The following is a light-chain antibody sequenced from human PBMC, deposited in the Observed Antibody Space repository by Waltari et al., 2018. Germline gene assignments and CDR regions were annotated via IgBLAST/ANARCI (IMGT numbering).Light chain of an antibody. CDR2: SNN. V-gene: IGLV1-44*01. CDR1: SSNIGSHT. Sequence: QPPSASGTPGQRVTISCSGSSSNIGSHTVTWYQQLPGTAPKLLIYSNNQRPSGVPDRFSGSKSGTSASLAISGLQSEDEADYYCAAWDDSLNGPVFGGGTKLTVL. J-gene: IGLJ3*02. CDR3: AAWDDSLNGPV.